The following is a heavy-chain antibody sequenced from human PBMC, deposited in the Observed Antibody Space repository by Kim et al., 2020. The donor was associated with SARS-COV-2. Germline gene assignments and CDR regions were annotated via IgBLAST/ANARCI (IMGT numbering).Heavy chain of an antibody. J-gene: IGHJ3*02. CDR1: GGSISSYY. CDR3: ARRPGRLWFTHDAFDI. CDR2: IYYSGST. V-gene: IGHV4-59*13. D-gene: IGHD5-18*01. Sequence: SETLSLTCTVSGGSISSYYWSWIRQPPGKGLEWIGYIYYSGSTNYNPSLKSRVTISVDTSKNQFSLKLSSVTAADTAVYYCARRPGRLWFTHDAFDIWGQGTMVTVSS.